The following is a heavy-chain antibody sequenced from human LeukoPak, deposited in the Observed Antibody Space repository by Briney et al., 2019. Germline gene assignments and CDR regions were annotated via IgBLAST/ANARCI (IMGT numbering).Heavy chain of an antibody. Sequence: GGSLRLSCAASGFTFSTYNMNRVRQAPGKGLEWVSYISSSSGTMYYAESVRGRFTISRDNAKNSLYLQMNSLRDEDTAVYYCARDYGNYYDAMTYFPFDYWGRGTLVTVSS. V-gene: IGHV3-48*02. CDR1: GFTFSTYN. CDR3: ARDYGNYYDAMTYFPFDY. CDR2: ISSSSGTM. J-gene: IGHJ4*02. D-gene: IGHD3-22*01.